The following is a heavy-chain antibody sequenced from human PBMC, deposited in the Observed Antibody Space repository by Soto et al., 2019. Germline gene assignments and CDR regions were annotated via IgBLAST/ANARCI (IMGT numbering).Heavy chain of an antibody. Sequence: ASVKVSCKASGYTFTGYYMHWVRQAPGQGLEWMGWINPNSGGTNYAQKFQGWVTMTRDTSISTAYMELSRLRSDDTAVYYCALVDNCNYGFLGFDSRGRRTPVTVSS. CDR2: INPNSGGT. CDR3: ALVDNCNYGFLGFDS. CDR1: GYTFTGYY. D-gene: IGHD1-7*01. V-gene: IGHV1-2*04. J-gene: IGHJ5*01.